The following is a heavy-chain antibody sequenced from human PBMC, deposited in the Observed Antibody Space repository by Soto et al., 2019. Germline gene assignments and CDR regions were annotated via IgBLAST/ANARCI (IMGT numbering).Heavy chain of an antibody. CDR2: INHSGST. J-gene: IGHJ4*02. CDR3: ARGYRDYGDYPSRTSLNFDY. D-gene: IGHD4-17*01. Sequence: SETLSLTCAVYGGSFSCYYWSWIRQPPGKGLEWIGEINHSGSTNYNPSLKSRVTISVDTSKNQFSLKLSSVTAADTAVYYCARGYRDYGDYPSRTSLNFDYWGQGTLVTVSS. CDR1: GGSFSCYY. V-gene: IGHV4-34*01.